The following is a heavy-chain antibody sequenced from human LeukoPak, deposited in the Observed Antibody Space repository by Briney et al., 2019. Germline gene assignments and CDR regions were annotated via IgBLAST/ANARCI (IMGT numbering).Heavy chain of an antibody. CDR3: AKDHPAGYSSGWYVAFDI. CDR1: GFTFSSYA. V-gene: IGHV3-23*01. D-gene: IGHD6-19*01. CDR2: ISGSGGST. J-gene: IGHJ3*02. Sequence: GGSLRLSCAASGFTFSSYAMSWVRQAPGKGLEWVSVISGSGGSTYYADSVKGRFTISRDNSKGTLYLQMNTLRAEDTAVYYCAKDHPAGYSSGWYVAFDIWGRGTLVTVSS.